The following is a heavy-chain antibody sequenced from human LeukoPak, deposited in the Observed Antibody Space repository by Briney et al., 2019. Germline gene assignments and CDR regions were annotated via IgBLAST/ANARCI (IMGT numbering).Heavy chain of an antibody. CDR2: IKQDGSEK. D-gene: IGHD6-19*01. V-gene: IGHV3-7*01. J-gene: IGHJ4*02. CDR3: AFIAFGSSGWYYFDY. CDR1: GFTFS. Sequence: PGGSLRLSCAASGFTFSMSWVRQAPGKGLEWVANIKQDGSEKYYVDSVKGRFTISRDNAKNSLYLQMNSLRAEDTAVYYCAFIAFGSSGWYYFDYWGQGTLVTVSS.